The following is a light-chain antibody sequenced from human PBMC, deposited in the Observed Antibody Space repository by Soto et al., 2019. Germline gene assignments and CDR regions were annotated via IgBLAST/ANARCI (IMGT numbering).Light chain of an antibody. J-gene: IGKJ5*01. Sequence: EIVLTQSPGTLSLSPGERATLSCRASQSVSSSYLAWYQQKPGQAPRLLLYGATSRTTGIPDRFSGSGSGTDFALTISRREPEDFAVYYCQQYGSSPQPITFGGGTRLEIK. CDR2: GAT. CDR1: QSVSSSY. CDR3: QQYGSSPQPIT. V-gene: IGKV3-20*01.